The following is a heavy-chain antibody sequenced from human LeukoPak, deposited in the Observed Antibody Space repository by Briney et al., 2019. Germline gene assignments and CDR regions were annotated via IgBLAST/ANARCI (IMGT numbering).Heavy chain of an antibody. Sequence: GGSLRLSCAASGFTFDDYTMHWVRQAPGKGLEWVSLISWDGGSTYYADSVKGRFTISRDNSKNPLYPQMNSLRTEDTALYYCAKDPGYCSSTSCYTGHFQHWGQGTLVTVSS. CDR1: GFTFDDYT. V-gene: IGHV3-43*01. J-gene: IGHJ1*01. D-gene: IGHD2-2*02. CDR2: ISWDGGST. CDR3: AKDPGYCSSTSCYTGHFQH.